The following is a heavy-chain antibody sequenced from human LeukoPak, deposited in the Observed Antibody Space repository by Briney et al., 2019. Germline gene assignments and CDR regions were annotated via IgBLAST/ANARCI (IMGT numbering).Heavy chain of an antibody. V-gene: IGHV4-34*01. D-gene: IGHD6-19*01. CDR3: ARGRQWLVRGFFDY. Sequence: SETLSLTCAVYGGSFSGYYWSWIRQPPGKGLEWIGEINHSGSTNYNPSLKSRVTISVDTSKNQFSLKLSSVTGADTAVYYCARGRQWLVRGFFDYWGQGTLVTVSS. J-gene: IGHJ4*02. CDR2: INHSGST. CDR1: GGSFSGYY.